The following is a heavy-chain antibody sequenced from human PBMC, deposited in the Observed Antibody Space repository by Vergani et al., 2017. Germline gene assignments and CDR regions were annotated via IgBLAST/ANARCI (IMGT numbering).Heavy chain of an antibody. CDR1: GGSFSGYY. CDR3: ARFGTGGGVNQCYYCGMDV. Sequence: QVQLQQWGAGLLKPSETLSLTCAVYGGSFSGYYWSWIRQPPGKGLEWIGEINHSGSTNYNPSLKSRVTISVDTSKNQFSLKLSSVTAADTAVYYCARFGTGGGVNQCYYCGMDVWAQGTTVTVTS. D-gene: IGHD3-16*01. J-gene: IGHJ6*02. V-gene: IGHV4-34*01. CDR2: INHSGST.